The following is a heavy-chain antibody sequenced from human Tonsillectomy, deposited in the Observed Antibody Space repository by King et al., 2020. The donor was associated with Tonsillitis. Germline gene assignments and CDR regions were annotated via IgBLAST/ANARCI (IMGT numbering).Heavy chain of an antibody. Sequence: VQLQQWGAGLLKPSETLSLTCAVYGGSFSGYYWSWIRQPPGKGLEWIGEINHSGSTNYNPSLKSRVTISVDTSKNQFSLKLSSVTAAAPAVYYCARGPYYGSGRNNWFDPWGQGTLVTVSS. CDR3: ARGPYYGSGRNNWFDP. CDR2: INHSGST. J-gene: IGHJ5*02. CDR1: GGSFSGYY. D-gene: IGHD3-10*01. V-gene: IGHV4-34*01.